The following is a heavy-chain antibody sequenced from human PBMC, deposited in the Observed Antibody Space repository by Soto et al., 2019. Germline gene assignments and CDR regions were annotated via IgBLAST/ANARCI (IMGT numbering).Heavy chain of an antibody. CDR1: RYTFTSYY. CDR3: ARDSPPMDV. CDR2: INAGNGNT. V-gene: IGHV1-3*01. J-gene: IGHJ6*02. Sequence: GASVNVSSKPSRYTFTSYYMHFVRQAPGQRLECMGWINAGNGNTKYSQKFQGRVTITRDTSASTAYMELSSLRYEATDVYYCARDSPPMDVWGQGTTVTVSS.